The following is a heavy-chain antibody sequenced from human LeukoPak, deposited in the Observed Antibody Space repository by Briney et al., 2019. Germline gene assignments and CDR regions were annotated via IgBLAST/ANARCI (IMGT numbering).Heavy chain of an antibody. CDR2: ISYDGSNK. J-gene: IGHJ4*02. D-gene: IGHD2-21*02. CDR1: GFTFSSYA. CDR3: ASLAYCGGDCYSNFDY. V-gene: IGHV3-30-3*01. Sequence: GGSLRLSCAASGFTFSSYAMHWVRQAPGKGLEWVAVISYDGSNKYYADSVKGRLTISRDNSKNTLYLQMNSLRAADTAVYYCASLAYCGGDCYSNFDYWGQGTLVTVSS.